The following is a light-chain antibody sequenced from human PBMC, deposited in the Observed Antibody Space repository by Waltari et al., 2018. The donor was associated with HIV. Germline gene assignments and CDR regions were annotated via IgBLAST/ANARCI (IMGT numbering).Light chain of an antibody. J-gene: IGLJ3*02. CDR1: SSNIGNYD. Sequence: QSVLTQPPSASGTPAQTVVTSCSGNSSNIGNYDATWYQVLPGSAPRLLIYINNYRPSGVPGRFSGSRSGTSASLAIQALQSEDEADYYCATWDDSLYGMFGGGTKLTV. CDR3: ATWDDSLYGM. CDR2: INN. V-gene: IGLV1-44*01.